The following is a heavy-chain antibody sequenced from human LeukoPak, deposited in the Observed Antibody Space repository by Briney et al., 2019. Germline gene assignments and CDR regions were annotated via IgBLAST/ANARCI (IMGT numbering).Heavy chain of an antibody. CDR1: GFTFSSYA. V-gene: IGHV3-30-3*01. CDR2: ISYDGSNK. J-gene: IGHJ4*02. Sequence: GRSLRLSCAASGFTFSSYAMHWVRQAPGKGLEWVAVISYDGSNKYYADSVKGRFTISRDNSKNTLYLQMNSLRAEDTAVYYCASEATVRGVTHSDYWGQGALVTVSS. D-gene: IGHD3-10*01. CDR3: ASEATVRGVTHSDY.